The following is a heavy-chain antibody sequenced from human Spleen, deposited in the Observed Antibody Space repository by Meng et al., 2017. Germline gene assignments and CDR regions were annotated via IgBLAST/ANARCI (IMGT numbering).Heavy chain of an antibody. J-gene: IGHJ4*02. V-gene: IGHV3-48*03. CDR3: ALEGVGVTVY. Sequence: GESLKISCAVSEFTFSSYEMNWVRQAPGKGLEWVSYISSSGSTIYYADSVKGRFTISRDNAKNSLYLQMNSLRAEDTAVYYCALEGVGVTVYWGQGTLVTVSS. CDR2: ISSSGSTI. CDR1: EFTFSSYE. D-gene: IGHD1-1*01.